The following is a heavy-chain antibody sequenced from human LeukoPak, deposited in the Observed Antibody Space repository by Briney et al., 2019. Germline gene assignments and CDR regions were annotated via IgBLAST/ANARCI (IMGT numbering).Heavy chain of an antibody. D-gene: IGHD3-22*01. V-gene: IGHV5-51*01. J-gene: IGHJ4*02. CDR3: ARRGYYDSSGYFYFDY. CDR1: GYSFTSYW. CDR2: IYPGDSDT. Sequence: PGESLKISCKGSGYSFTSYWIAWVRQTPGKGLEWMGIIYPGDSDTTYSPSFQGQITMSADKSISTAYLQWSSLKASDTAMYYCARRGYYDSSGYFYFDYWGQGTLVTVSS.